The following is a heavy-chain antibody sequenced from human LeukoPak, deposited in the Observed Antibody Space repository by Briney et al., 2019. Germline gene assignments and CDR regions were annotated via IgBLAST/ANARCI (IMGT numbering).Heavy chain of an antibody. Sequence: GASVKVSCKASGYTFTSYDINWVRRATGQGLEWMGWMNPNSGNTGYAQKFQGRVTMTRNTSISTAYMELSSLRSEDTAVYYCARGGRRWIQLWLRDPLDYWGQGTLVTVSP. D-gene: IGHD5-18*01. CDR1: GYTFTSYD. J-gene: IGHJ4*02. CDR3: ARGGRRWIQLWLRDPLDY. V-gene: IGHV1-8*01. CDR2: MNPNSGNT.